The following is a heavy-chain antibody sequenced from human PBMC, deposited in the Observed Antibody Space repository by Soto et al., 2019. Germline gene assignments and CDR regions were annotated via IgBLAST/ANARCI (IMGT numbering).Heavy chain of an antibody. CDR1: GFTFSSYS. CDR2: ISSSSSYI. V-gene: IGHV3-21*01. Sequence: GGSLRLSCAASGFTFSSYSMNWVRQAPGKGLEWVSSISSSSSYIYYADSVKGRFTISRDNAKNPLYLQMNSLRAEDTAVYYCARAGFDCSGGSCYFDYWGQGTLVTV. CDR3: ARAGFDCSGGSCYFDY. D-gene: IGHD2-15*01. J-gene: IGHJ4*02.